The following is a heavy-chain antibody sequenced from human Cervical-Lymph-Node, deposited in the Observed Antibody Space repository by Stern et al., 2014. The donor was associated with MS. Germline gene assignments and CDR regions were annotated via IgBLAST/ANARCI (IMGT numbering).Heavy chain of an antibody. CDR1: GDSITSSNW. CDR3: ARVKSGDYFDY. Sequence: QLQLQESGPGLVKPSGTLSLTCAVSGDSITSSNWWSWVRQSPRKGLEWIGEIHHSGNTYYNPSLKSRVTLSVDKSKTQFALKVSSVTAADTAVYYCARVKSGDYFDYWGQGTLVTVSS. V-gene: IGHV4-4*02. D-gene: IGHD4-17*01. CDR2: IHHSGNT. J-gene: IGHJ4*02.